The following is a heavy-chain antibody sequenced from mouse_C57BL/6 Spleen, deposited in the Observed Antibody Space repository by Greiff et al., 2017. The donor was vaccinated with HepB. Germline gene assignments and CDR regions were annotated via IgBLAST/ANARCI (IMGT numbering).Heavy chain of an antibody. CDR2: IYPRDGST. J-gene: IGHJ2*01. D-gene: IGHD1-1*01. V-gene: IGHV1-78*01. CDR3: ARPYYYGSSFFDY. Sequence: VQLQQSDAELVKPGASVKISCKVSGYTFTDHTIHWMKQRPEQGLEWIGYIYPRDGSTKYNEKFKGKATLTADKSSSTAYMQLNSLTYEYSAVYFCARPYYYGSSFFDYWGQGTTLTVSS. CDR1: GYTFTDHT.